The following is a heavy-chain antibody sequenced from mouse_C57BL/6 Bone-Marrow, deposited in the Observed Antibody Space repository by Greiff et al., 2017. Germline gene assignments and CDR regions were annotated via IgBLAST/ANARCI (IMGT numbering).Heavy chain of an antibody. J-gene: IGHJ4*01. V-gene: IGHV1-84*01. D-gene: IGHD2-1*01. CDR1: GYTFTDYY. CDR3: ARHYYGIPYYAMDY. Sequence: QVQLQQSGPELVKPGASVKISCKASGYTFTDYYINWVKQRPGQGLEWIGWIYPGSGNTKYNEKFKGKATLTVDTSSSTAYMQLSILTSVDSEVYFCARHYYGIPYYAMDYWGQGTSVTVSS. CDR2: IYPGSGNT.